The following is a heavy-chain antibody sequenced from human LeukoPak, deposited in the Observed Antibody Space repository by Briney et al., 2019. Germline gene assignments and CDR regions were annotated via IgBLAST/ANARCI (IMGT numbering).Heavy chain of an antibody. D-gene: IGHD6-6*01. Sequence: ASVKVSCKASGYTFTSYYMHWVRQAPGQGLEWMGIINPSGGSTSYAQKFQGRVTMTRDMSTSTVYMELSSLRSEDTAVYYCAREAIYSSSSSSSYFDYWGQGTLVTVSS. V-gene: IGHV1-46*01. CDR1: GYTFTSYY. CDR3: AREAIYSSSSSSSYFDY. CDR2: INPSGGST. J-gene: IGHJ4*02.